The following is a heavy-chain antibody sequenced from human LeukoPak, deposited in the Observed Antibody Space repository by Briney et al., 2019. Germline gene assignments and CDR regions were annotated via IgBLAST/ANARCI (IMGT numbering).Heavy chain of an antibody. CDR2: IIPIFGAA. Sequence: SVKVSCKASGDTFSTSGISWVRRAPGQGLEWMGGIIPIFGAANYAQRFQGRVTITADESTSTAYMELSSLRSEDTAMYYCARERHAPLVYGGGVSSYYFDYWGQGTPVTVSS. V-gene: IGHV1-69*13. D-gene: IGHD2-8*01. CDR1: GDTFSTSG. J-gene: IGHJ4*02. CDR3: ARERHAPLVYGGGVSSYYFDY.